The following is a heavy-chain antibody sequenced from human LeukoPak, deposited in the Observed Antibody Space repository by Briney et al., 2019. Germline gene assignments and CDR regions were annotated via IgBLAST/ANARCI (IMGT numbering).Heavy chain of an antibody. D-gene: IGHD4-23*01. V-gene: IGHV5-51*01. CDR1: GYIFNNYW. CDR3: ARLKLSTVVPSGDY. CDR2: IYPGDSDT. Sequence: GESLKVSCKGDGYIFNNYWNGWVRQMPGKGLEWMGIIYPGDSDTRYSPSFQGQVTISADKSISTAYLQWSSLKASDTAMYYCARLKLSTVVPSGDYWGQGTLVTVSS. J-gene: IGHJ4*02.